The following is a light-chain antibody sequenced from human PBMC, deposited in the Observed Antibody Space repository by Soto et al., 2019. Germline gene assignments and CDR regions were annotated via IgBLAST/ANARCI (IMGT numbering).Light chain of an antibody. CDR3: QQYNNWPLT. J-gene: IGKJ4*01. CDR2: GAS. CDR1: QSVSSN. Sequence: EIVMTQSPGTLSVSPGDRATLACRASQSVSSNLAWYQQKPGQVPRLLIYGASTRATGIPVRFSGSGSGTDFTLSISSLQSEDFAVYYWQQYNNWPLTFGGGSKVEIK. V-gene: IGKV3-15*01.